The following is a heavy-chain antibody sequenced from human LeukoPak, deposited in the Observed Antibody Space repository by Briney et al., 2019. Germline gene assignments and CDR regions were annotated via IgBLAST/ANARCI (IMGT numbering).Heavy chain of an antibody. D-gene: IGHD3-22*01. CDR2: IYHSGST. V-gene: IGHV4-38-2*02. CDR3: ASFPVYYDSSGRYFDY. CDR1: GYSISSGYY. J-gene: IGHJ4*02. Sequence: SETLSLTCTVSGYSISSGYYWGWIRQPPGKGLEWIGSIYHSGSTYHNPSLKSRVTISVDTSKNQFSLKLSSVTAADTAVYYCASFPVYYDSSGRYFDYWGQGTLVTVSS.